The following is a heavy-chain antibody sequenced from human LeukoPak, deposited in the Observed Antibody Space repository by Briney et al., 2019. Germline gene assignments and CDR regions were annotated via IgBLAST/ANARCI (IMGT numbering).Heavy chain of an antibody. CDR1: GFTVSSNY. V-gene: IGHV3-66*01. CDR3: ARAESGQWYIDY. Sequence: PGGSLRLSCAASGFTVSSNYMSWVRQAPGKGLEWVSLIYSGGSTYYADSVKGRFTISRDNSKSTLYLQMNSLRAEDTAVYYCARAESGQWYIDYWGQGTLVTVSS. J-gene: IGHJ4*02. CDR2: IYSGGST. D-gene: IGHD6-19*01.